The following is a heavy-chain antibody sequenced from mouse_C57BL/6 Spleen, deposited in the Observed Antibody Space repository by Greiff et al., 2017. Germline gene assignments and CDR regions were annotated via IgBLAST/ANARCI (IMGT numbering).Heavy chain of an antibody. CDR1: GYTFTSYW. CDR2: IYPSDSET. Sequence: QVHVKQPGAELVRPGSSVKLSCKASGYTFTSYWMDWVKQRPGQGLEWIGNIYPSDSETHYNQKFKDKATLTVDKSSSTAYMQLSSLTSEDSAVYYCARRTYAMDYWGQGTSVTVSS. V-gene: IGHV1-61*01. J-gene: IGHJ4*01. CDR3: ARRTYAMDY.